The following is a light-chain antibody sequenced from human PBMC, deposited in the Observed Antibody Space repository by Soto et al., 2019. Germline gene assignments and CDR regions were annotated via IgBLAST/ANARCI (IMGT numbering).Light chain of an antibody. J-gene: IGKJ4*01. CDR1: QGIGSG. CDR2: DAS. Sequence: IQLTQSPSSLSASVGDRVTITCRAGQGIGSGLAWYQQGPGKAPQLLINDASNLEAGVPSRFSGSGSGTDFTLPITSVRPEDFALYYCQPFNGFPLAFCGGTMVQIK. V-gene: IGKV1-13*02. CDR3: QPFNGFPLA.